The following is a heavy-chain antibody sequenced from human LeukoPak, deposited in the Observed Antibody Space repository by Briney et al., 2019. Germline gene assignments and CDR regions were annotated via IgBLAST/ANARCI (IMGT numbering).Heavy chain of an antibody. CDR3: ARSLATVTTWQYYYYMDV. D-gene: IGHD4-17*01. CDR1: GGSFSGYY. CDR2: VNHSGST. Sequence: PSETLSLTCAVYGGSFSGYYWSWIRQPPGKGLEWIGEVNHSGSTNYNPSLKSRVTISVDTSKNQFSLKLSSVTAADTAVYYCARSLATVTTWQYYYYMDVWGKGTTVTVSS. V-gene: IGHV4-34*01. J-gene: IGHJ6*03.